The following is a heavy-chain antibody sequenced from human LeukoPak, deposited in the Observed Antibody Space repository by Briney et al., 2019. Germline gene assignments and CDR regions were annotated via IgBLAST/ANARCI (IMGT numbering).Heavy chain of an antibody. CDR1: GFTFGDYA. CDR3: ARAEYGSNAGGF. V-gene: IGHV3-49*03. D-gene: IGHD4-23*01. Sequence: PGGSLRLSCTASGFTFGDYAMSWFRQAPGKGLEWVGFIRAKTYGGTTQYAASVKDRFTISRDDSKSIAYLQMNSLKTEDTAVYYCARAEYGSNAGGFWGQGTLVTVSS. J-gene: IGHJ4*02. CDR2: IRAKTYGGTT.